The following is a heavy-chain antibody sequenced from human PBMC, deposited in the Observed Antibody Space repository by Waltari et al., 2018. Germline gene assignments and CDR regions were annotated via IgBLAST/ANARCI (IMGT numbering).Heavy chain of an antibody. CDR1: GGTFSSYA. J-gene: IGHJ6*03. V-gene: IGHV1-69*04. CDR3: ARDAPLRLGYGDRYYYYYMDV. D-gene: IGHD4-17*01. CDR2: IIPILGIA. Sequence: QVQLVQSGAEVKKPGSSVKVSCKASGGTFSSYAISWVRQAPGQGLEWMGGIIPILGIANYAQKFQGRVTITADESTSTAYMELSSLRSEDTAVYYCARDAPLRLGYGDRYYYYYMDVWGKGTTVTVSS.